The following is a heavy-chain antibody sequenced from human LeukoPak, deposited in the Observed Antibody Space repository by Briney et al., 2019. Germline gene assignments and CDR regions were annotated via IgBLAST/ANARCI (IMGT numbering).Heavy chain of an antibody. V-gene: IGHV4-34*01. Sequence: SETLSLTCAVYGGSFSGYYWSWIRQPPGKGLEWIGEINHSGSTNYNPSLKSRVTMSVDTSKNQFSLKLSSVTAADTAVYYCAREDFWSGKFDYWGQGTLVTVSS. CDR2: INHSGST. CDR3: AREDFWSGKFDY. CDR1: GGSFSGYY. D-gene: IGHD3-3*01. J-gene: IGHJ4*02.